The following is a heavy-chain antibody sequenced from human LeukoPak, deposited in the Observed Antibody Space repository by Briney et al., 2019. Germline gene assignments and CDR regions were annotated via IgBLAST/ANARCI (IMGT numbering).Heavy chain of an antibody. CDR2: IYYSGST. V-gene: IGHV4-39*01. CDR3: ASAGSGSYYPHLSLDY. J-gene: IGHJ4*02. D-gene: IGHD3-10*01. CDR1: GGSFISSSYY. Sequence: PSETLSLTCTVSGGSFISSSYYWGWVRQPPGKGLEWIGSIYYSGSTYYNPSLKSRVTISVDTSKNQFSLKLSSVTAADTAVYYCASAGSGSYYPHLSLDYWGQGTLVTVSS.